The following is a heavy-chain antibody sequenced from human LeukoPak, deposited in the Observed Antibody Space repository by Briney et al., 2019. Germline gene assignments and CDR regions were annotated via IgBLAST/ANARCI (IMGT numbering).Heavy chain of an antibody. J-gene: IGHJ4*02. CDR3: ARGVNGYSSGWYADY. CDR1: GYTFTIYG. CDR2: ISAYNGNT. Sequence: ASVKVSCKASGYTFTIYGISWVRHAPGQGLEWMGWISAYNGNTNYAQKLQGRVTMTTDTSTSTAYMELRSLRSDDTAVYYCARGVNGYSSGWYADYWGQGTLVTVSS. D-gene: IGHD6-19*01. V-gene: IGHV1-18*01.